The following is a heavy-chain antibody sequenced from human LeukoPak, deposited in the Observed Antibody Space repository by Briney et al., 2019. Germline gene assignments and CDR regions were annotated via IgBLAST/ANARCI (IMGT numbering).Heavy chain of an antibody. CDR1: GYTLTAYY. Sequence: ASVKVSGKASGYTLTAYYMHWVRQAPGQGLEWMGWINPNTGGTNYAQKFQGRVTMTWDTSISTAYMELRGLRSDDTAVFYCASSDGYNKAGYYYYTYVWGKGATVTVSS. V-gene: IGHV1-2*02. CDR3: ASSDGYNKAGYYYYTYV. CDR2: INPNTGGT. J-gene: IGHJ6*03. D-gene: IGHD5-24*01.